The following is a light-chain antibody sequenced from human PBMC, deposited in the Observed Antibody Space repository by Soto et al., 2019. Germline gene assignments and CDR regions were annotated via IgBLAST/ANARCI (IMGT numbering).Light chain of an antibody. V-gene: IGKV2-28*01. J-gene: IGKJ4*01. CDR1: QSLLHSNGYNY. CDR3: MPALQTPPGLA. CDR2: LGS. Sequence: DIVMTQSPLSLPVTPGEPASISCRSSQSLLHSNGYNYLDWYLQKPGQSPQLLIYLGSNRASGVPDRFSGSGSGTDFTLKISRVEAEDVGVYYCMPALQTPPGLAFGGGTKVEIK.